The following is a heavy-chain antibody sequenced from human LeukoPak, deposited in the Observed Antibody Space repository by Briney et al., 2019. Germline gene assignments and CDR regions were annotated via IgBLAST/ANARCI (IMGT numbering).Heavy chain of an antibody. V-gene: IGHV3-13*04. CDR1: GFTFSSYD. Sequence: GGSLRLSCSASGFTFSSYDMHWVRQVTGKGLEWVSAIDTVGDTYYPGSVKGGFIISRENAKNSLYLQLSSLRAGDTAVYYCARERMDDSSGKALQYLDYWGQGTLVTVSS. J-gene: IGHJ4*02. D-gene: IGHD3-22*01. CDR3: ARERMDDSSGKALQYLDY. CDR2: IDTVGDT.